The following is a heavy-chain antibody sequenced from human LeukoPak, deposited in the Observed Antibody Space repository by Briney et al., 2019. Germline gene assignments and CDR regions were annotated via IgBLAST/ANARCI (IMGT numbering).Heavy chain of an antibody. CDR1: GYTFSDYY. J-gene: IGHJ4*02. D-gene: IGHD1-1*01. CDR2: INPNSGGT. CDR3: ARDLSTSSNWELDY. Sequence: ASVKVSCKASGYTFSDYYTHWVRQAPGQGLEWMGWINPNSGGTRYAQQFQGRVTMTRDTSIGTVYMELSTLRSDDTAVYYCARDLSTSSNWELDYWGQGTLVTVSS. V-gene: IGHV1-2*02.